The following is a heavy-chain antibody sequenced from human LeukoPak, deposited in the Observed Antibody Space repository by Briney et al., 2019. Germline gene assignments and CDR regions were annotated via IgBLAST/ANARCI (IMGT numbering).Heavy chain of an antibody. J-gene: IGHJ5*02. CDR3: ASSKTNGDSSGWYAWFDP. CDR2: IYYSGST. Sequence: SETLSLTCTVPGGSISSYYWSWIRQPPGKGLEWIGYIYYSGSTKYNPSLKSRVSISVDTSKNQFSLKLSSATAADTAVYYCASSKTNGDSSGWYAWFDPWGQGTLVTVSS. CDR1: GGSISSYY. V-gene: IGHV4-59*01. D-gene: IGHD6-19*01.